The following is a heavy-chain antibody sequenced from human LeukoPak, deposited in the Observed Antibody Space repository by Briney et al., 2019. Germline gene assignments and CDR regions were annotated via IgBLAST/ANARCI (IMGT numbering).Heavy chain of an antibody. CDR1: GSSISSGGYS. D-gene: IGHD3-16*02. CDR3: ARGSLFYDYVWGSYRPNYFGY. J-gene: IGHJ4*02. Sequence: SQTLSLTCAVPGSSISSGGYSWSWIRQPPGKGLEWIGYIYHSGSTYYNPSLKSRVTISVDRSKNQFSLKLSSVTAADTAVYYCARGSLFYDYVWGSYRPNYFGYWGQGTLVTVSS. V-gene: IGHV4-30-2*01. CDR2: IYHSGST.